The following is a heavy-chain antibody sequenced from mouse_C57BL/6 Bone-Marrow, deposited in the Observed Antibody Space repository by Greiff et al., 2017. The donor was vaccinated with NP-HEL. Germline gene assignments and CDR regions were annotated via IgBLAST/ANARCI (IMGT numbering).Heavy chain of an antibody. V-gene: IGHV3-8*01. Sequence: EVKLMESGPGLAKPSQPLSLTCSVPGYSITRDYWNWIRKFPGNKLEYMGYISYSGSTYYNPSLKSRISITRDTSKNQYYRQLNSVTTEDTATYYGARYRGYYFDDWGQGTTLTVSS. CDR2: ISYSGST. J-gene: IGHJ2*01. CDR1: GYSITRDY. CDR3: ARYRGYYFDD.